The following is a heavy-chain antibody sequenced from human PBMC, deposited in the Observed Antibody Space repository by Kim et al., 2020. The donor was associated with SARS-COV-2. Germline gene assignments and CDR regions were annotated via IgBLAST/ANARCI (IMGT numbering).Heavy chain of an antibody. CDR2: INTNTGNR. CDR1: GYTFTDYG. Sequence: ASVKVSCKASGYTFTDYGIDWVRQAPGQGLESMGWINTNTGNRTYAQGFTGRFVFSLDTSVRTAYLHISGLKAEDTAMYYCVREFVDSSGYFAYWGHGTSVTVSS. CDR3: VREFVDSSGYFAY. J-gene: IGHJ4*01. D-gene: IGHD3-22*01. V-gene: IGHV7-4-1*02.